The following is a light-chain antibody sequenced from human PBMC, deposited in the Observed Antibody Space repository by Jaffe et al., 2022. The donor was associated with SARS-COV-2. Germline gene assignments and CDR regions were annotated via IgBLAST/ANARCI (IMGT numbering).Light chain of an antibody. J-gene: IGKJ4*01. CDR1: QGISSW. Sequence: DIQMTQSPSSVSASVGDRVTITCRASQGISSWLAWYQQKPGEAPKLLIFLASSVQNAFPARFRGSGSGTDFTLTINNLQPEDSATYYCQQANNIPLTFGGGTKVEIK. V-gene: IGKV1D-12*01. CDR3: QQANNIPLT. CDR2: LAS.